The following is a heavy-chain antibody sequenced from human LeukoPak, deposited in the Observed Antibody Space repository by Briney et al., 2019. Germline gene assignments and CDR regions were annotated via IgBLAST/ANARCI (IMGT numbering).Heavy chain of an antibody. V-gene: IGHV3-23*01. D-gene: IGHD3-22*01. J-gene: IGHJ4*02. CDR2: ISGSGGST. CDR1: GFTFSSYA. Sequence: GGSLRLSCAAPGFTFSSYAMSWVRQAPGKGLEWVSAISGSGGSTYYADSVKGRFTISRDNSKNTLYLQMNSLRAEDTAVYYCAKDDYDSSGPNYFDYWGQGTLVTVSS. CDR3: AKDDYDSSGPNYFDY.